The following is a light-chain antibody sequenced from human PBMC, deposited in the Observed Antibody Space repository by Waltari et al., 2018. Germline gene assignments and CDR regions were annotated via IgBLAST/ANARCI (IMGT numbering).Light chain of an antibody. J-gene: IGLJ2*01. V-gene: IGLV1-40*01. Sequence: YQLLPGTAPKLPSYCINHRPSGVPDRISGSRSATSASLAISGLQAEDEAYYYCQSSDSTLYGVVFGGGTKLTVL. CDR2: CIN. CDR3: QSSDSTLYGVV.